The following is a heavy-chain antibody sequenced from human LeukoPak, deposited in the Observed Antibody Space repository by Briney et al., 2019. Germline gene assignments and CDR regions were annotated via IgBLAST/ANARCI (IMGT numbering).Heavy chain of an antibody. CDR1: GYTFTSYD. D-gene: IGHD6-13*01. V-gene: IGHV1-8*03. CDR3: ARVGGSSWTSRKSYYYMDV. Sequence: GASVKVSCKASGYTFTSYDINWVRQATGQGLEWMAWMNPNSGNTGYAQKFQGRVTITRNTSISTAYMELSSLRSEDTAVCYCARVGGSSWTSRKSYYYMDVWGKGTTVTVSS. CDR2: MNPNSGNT. J-gene: IGHJ6*03.